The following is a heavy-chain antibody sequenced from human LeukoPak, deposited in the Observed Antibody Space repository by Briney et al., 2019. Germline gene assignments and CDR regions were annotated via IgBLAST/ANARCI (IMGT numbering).Heavy chain of an antibody. CDR3: AKGSSGYFVDL. V-gene: IGHV3-23*01. Sequence: QSRGSLRLSCAASGFIFNNYGLIWVRQAPGKGLEWVSAISNDGGGTNYADFVKGRFTISRDNSKNTLFLQMNSLRAEDTDLYYCAKGSSGYFVDLWGQGTLVTVSS. CDR2: ISNDGGGT. D-gene: IGHD3-22*01. J-gene: IGHJ5*02. CDR1: GFIFNNYG.